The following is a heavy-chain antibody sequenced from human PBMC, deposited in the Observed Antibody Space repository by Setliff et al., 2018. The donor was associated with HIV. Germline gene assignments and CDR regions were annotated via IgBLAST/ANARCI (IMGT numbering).Heavy chain of an antibody. CDR1: GGSISSKDHY. CDR3: VRGSNRNYVTNAFDI. D-gene: IGHD1-7*01. V-gene: IGHV4-39*01. J-gene: IGHJ3*02. Sequence: SETLSLTCTVSGGSISSKDHYWGWIWQSPGKGLEWIATIYFRGSAYYNPSLRSRVTISVDTSKNQFSLKVNSVTAADSAVYYCVRGSNRNYVTNAFDIWGQGTTVTVSS. CDR2: IYFRGSA.